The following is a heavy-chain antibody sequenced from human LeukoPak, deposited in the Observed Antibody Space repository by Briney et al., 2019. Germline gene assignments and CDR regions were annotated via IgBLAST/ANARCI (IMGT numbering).Heavy chain of an antibody. CDR1: GFTVSTYY. CDR3: ARGLGYCTSTTCLLPFDY. V-gene: IGHV3-53*01. J-gene: IGHJ4*02. Sequence: GGSLRLSCAASGFTVSTYYMTWVRQAPGKGLECVSVIYSGGSTYYADSVKGRFTVPRDNSKNTLYRQMNSLRAEDTAMYYCARGLGYCTSTTCLLPFDYWGQGTLVTVSS. D-gene: IGHD2-2*01. CDR2: IYSGGST.